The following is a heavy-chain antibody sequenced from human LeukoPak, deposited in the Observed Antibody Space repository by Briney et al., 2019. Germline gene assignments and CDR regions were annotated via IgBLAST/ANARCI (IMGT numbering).Heavy chain of an antibody. CDR2: INPNSGDT. D-gene: IGHD6-13*01. CDR3: ASVIAASGTRNWYFDL. Sequence: ASVKVSCKASEYTFTGYYMHWVRQAPGQGLEWMGWINPNSGDTNYAQKFQGWVTMTRDTSISTAYMELSRLRSDDTAVYFCASVIAASGTRNWYFDLWGRGTLVTVSS. V-gene: IGHV1-2*04. J-gene: IGHJ2*01. CDR1: EYTFTGYY.